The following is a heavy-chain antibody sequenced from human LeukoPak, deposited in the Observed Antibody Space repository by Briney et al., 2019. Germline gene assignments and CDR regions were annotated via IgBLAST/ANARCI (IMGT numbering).Heavy chain of an antibody. Sequence: GGSLRLSCAASGFTFSSYAMNWVRQAPGKGLEWVSAISGSGSTTYYADSVKGRFTISRDNSKNTLFLQMNSLTAEDTAIYSCARPRLEYCSGGSCFDAFDIWGQGTMVTVST. CDR2: ISGSGSTT. V-gene: IGHV3-23*01. D-gene: IGHD2-15*01. J-gene: IGHJ3*02. CDR3: ARPRLEYCSGGSCFDAFDI. CDR1: GFTFSSYA.